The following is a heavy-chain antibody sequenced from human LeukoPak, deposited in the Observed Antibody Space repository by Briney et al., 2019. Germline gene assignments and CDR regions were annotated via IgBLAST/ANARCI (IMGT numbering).Heavy chain of an antibody. Sequence: GESLKISCKGSGYIFTSYWIGWVRQVPGKGLEWMGLIWPDDSDKRYSPSFQGQVTVSADKSISTAYLQWSSLKASDTAMYYCARQGKDGYRVVDYWGQGTLVTVSS. V-gene: IGHV5-51*01. CDR2: IWPDDSDK. D-gene: IGHD5-24*01. CDR3: ARQGKDGYRVVDY. J-gene: IGHJ4*02. CDR1: GYIFTSYW.